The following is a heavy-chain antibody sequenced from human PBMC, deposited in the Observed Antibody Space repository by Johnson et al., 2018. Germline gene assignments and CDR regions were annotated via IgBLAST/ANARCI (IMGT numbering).Heavy chain of an antibody. CDR1: GFTFGDYA. CDR2: IRSKTFGGTT. J-gene: IGHJ6*03. CDR3: TRDQTVTQNLYYYYYYMDV. Sequence: VQLVQSGGGLVPPGRSLRLSCSASGFTFGDYAMSWFRQAPGKGLEWVGFIRSKTFGGTTEYAASVKGRFTISRDDSKNIASLHMNSLKTEDTAVYYCTRDQTVTQNLYYYYYYMDVWGKGTAVTVSS. D-gene: IGHD4-17*01. V-gene: IGHV3-49*03.